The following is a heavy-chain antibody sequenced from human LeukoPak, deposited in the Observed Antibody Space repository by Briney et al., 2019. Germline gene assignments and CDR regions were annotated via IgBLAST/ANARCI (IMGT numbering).Heavy chain of an antibody. V-gene: IGHV3-21*01. CDR1: GFTFSTSA. CDR2: IDYDSSHI. D-gene: IGHD3-9*01. J-gene: IGHJ4*02. Sequence: PGGSLRLSCAVSGFTFSTSAMNWVRQVPGKGLEWVSSIDYDSSHIYYAASVRGRFTISRDNARNSVYLQMNSLRVEDTAVYYCARDPLRYLRVGHYDYWGQGTLVAASS. CDR3: ARDPLRYLRVGHYDY.